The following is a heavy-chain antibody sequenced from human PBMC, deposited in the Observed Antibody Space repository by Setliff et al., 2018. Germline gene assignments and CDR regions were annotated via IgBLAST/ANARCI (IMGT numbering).Heavy chain of an antibody. V-gene: IGHV4-39*07. CDR1: GGSISSSSYY. CDR3: ARDRITIFGVVIPFDY. D-gene: IGHD3-3*01. CDR2: IYYSGST. Sequence: SETLSLTCTVSGGSISSSSYYWGWIRQPPGKGLEWIGSIYYSGSTYYNPSLKSRVNISVDTSKNQFSLKLSSVTAADTAVYYCARDRITIFGVVIPFDYWGQGTLVTVSS. J-gene: IGHJ4*02.